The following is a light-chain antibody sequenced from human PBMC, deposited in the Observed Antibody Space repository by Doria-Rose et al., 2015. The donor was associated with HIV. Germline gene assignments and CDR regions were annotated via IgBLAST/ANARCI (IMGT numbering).Light chain of an antibody. CDR1: KLGDKY. CDR2: QDS. Sequence: SYELIQPPSVSVSPGQTASITCSGDKLGDKYACWYQQKPGQSPVVVIYQDSKRPSGIPERFSGSNSGNTATLTISGTQAMDEADYYCQAWDSSTAVVFGGGTKLTVL. CDR3: QAWDSSTAVV. J-gene: IGLJ2*01. V-gene: IGLV3-1*01.